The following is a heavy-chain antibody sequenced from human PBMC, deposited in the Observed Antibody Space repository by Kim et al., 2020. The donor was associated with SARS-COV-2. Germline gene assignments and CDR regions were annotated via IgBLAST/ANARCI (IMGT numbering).Heavy chain of an antibody. CDR2: ISGSGGST. CDR3: AKTGPACSSTSCYRSGPLEARYNWFDP. J-gene: IGHJ5*02. D-gene: IGHD2-2*01. CDR1: GFTFSSYA. Sequence: GGSLRLSCAASGFTFSSYAMSWVRQAPGKGLEWVSAISGSGGSTYYADSVKGRFTISRDNSKNTLYLQMNSLRAEDTAVYYCAKTGPACSSTSCYRSGPLEARYNWFDPWGQGTLVTVSS. V-gene: IGHV3-23*01.